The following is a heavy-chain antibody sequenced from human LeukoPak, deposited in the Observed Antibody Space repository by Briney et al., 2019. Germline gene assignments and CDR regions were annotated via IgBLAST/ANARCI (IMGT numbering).Heavy chain of an antibody. CDR3: ARLPLTARRHFDY. CDR2: IKEDGSQK. V-gene: IGHV3-7*05. Sequence: PGGSLRLSCAASGFTFSSYAMSWVRQAPGKGLEWVANIKEDGSQKYYVDSVKGRFTISRDNAKNSQYLQMNSLRAEDTAVYYCARLPLTARRHFDYWGQGTLVTVSS. CDR1: GFTFSSYA. D-gene: IGHD5-18*01. J-gene: IGHJ4*02.